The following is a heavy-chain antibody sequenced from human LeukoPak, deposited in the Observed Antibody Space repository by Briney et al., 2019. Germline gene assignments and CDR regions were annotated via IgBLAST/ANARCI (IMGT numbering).Heavy chain of an antibody. CDR1: GGSISSYY. V-gene: IGHV4-59*12. J-gene: IGHJ4*02. CDR3: ARGRYCSSTSCYGPNFDS. D-gene: IGHD2-2*01. CDR2: IYYSGST. Sequence: KSSETLSLTCTVSGGSISSYYWSWIRQPPGKGLEWIGYIYYSGSTNYNPSLKSRVTISVDTSKNQFSLKLSSVTAADTAVYYCARGRYCSSTSCYGPNFDSWGQGTLVTVSS.